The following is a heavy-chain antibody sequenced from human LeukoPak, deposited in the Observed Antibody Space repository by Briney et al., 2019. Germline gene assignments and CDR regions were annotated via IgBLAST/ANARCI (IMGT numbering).Heavy chain of an antibody. CDR3: EAEAHTSGSDSDY. V-gene: IGHV3-30*04. J-gene: IGHJ4*02. D-gene: IGHD6-19*01. CDR2: ISYDGRNK. Sequence: GGSLRLSCAASGFTFSNYALHWVRQAPGKGLEWLAFISYDGRNKHYADSVKGRFTISRDNSKNTLYLQMNSLRPEDTAVYYCEAEAHTSGSDSDYWGQETLVTVSS. CDR1: GFTFSNYA.